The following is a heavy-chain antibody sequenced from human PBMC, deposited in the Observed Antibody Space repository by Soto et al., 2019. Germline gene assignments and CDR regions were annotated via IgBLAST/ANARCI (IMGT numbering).Heavy chain of an antibody. Sequence: PGGSLRLSCTVSGFTFTNYAFHWVSQAPGKGLEWVAIVSFDATKEYYADAVKDRFTISRDNSKNTLYLQMSSLTVEDTAVYYCSMPNHGSGNFQPAALDLWGQGTLVTVSS. J-gene: IGHJ4*03. CDR2: VSFDATKE. D-gene: IGHD1-26*01. V-gene: IGHV3-30*04. CDR3: SMPNHGSGNFQPAALDL. CDR1: GFTFTNYA.